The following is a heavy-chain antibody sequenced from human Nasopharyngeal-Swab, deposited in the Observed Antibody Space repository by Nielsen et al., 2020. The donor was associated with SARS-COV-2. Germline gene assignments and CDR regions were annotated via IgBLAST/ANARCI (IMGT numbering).Heavy chain of an antibody. D-gene: IGHD3-10*01. Sequence: WVRQAPGQGLEWMGIINPSGGSTSYAQKFQGRVTMTRDTSTSTAYMELSSLRSEDTAVYYCASHKVGGYGSGSYYNYYYYYYMDVWGKGTTVTVSS. V-gene: IGHV1-46*01. CDR2: INPSGGST. CDR3: ASHKVGGYGSGSYYNYYYYYYMDV. J-gene: IGHJ6*03.